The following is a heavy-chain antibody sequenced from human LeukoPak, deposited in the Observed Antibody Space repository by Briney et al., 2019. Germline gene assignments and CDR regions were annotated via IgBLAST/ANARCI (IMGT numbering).Heavy chain of an antibody. CDR3: ARAYKDRSLAGKKEFFQH. J-gene: IGHJ1*01. Sequence: SLRLSYAASGFTFDNYAMNWVRQVPRKGLEWISLISWNSGTIGYADSVKGRFTISRDNANNFLYLQMTSLRAEDTALYYCARAYKDRSLAGKKEFFQHWGQGTLVTVSS. CDR2: ISWNSGTI. D-gene: IGHD6-19*01. CDR1: GFTFDNYA. V-gene: IGHV3-9*01.